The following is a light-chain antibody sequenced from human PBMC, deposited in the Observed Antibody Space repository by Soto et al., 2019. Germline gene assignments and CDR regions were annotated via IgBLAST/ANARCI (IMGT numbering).Light chain of an antibody. J-gene: IGKJ2*01. Sequence: EIVLTQSPGTLSLSPGERATLSCRASQSVSSSYLAWYQQKPVQAPRLLIYGASARATGIPDRISGSGSGTDFTLTISRLEPEDFAVYYCQQYGSSPQTFGQGTKLEIK. CDR3: QQYGSSPQT. CDR2: GAS. V-gene: IGKV3-20*01. CDR1: QSVSSSY.